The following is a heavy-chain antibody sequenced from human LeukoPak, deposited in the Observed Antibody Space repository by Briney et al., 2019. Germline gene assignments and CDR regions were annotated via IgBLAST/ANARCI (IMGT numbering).Heavy chain of an antibody. J-gene: IGHJ6*03. CDR2: IGTAGDT. D-gene: IGHD3-22*01. Sequence: GGSLRLSCAASGFTFSSYDMHWVRQPTAKGREWVSAIGTAGDTYYPGSVKGRFNISRENAKHSLYLQMNSLRAGDTAVYYCARVNYDSSGLSCYYYMDVWGKGTTVTVSS. V-gene: IGHV3-13*01. CDR3: ARVNYDSSGLSCYYYMDV. CDR1: GFTFSSYD.